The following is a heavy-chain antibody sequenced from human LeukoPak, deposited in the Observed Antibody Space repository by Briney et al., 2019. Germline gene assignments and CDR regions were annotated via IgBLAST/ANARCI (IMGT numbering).Heavy chain of an antibody. Sequence: PSETLSLTCTVSGYSISSGYYWGWIRQPPGKGLGWIGSIYHSGSTYYNPSLKSRVTIPVDTSKNQFSLKLSSVTAADTAVYYCATAHCSGGSCYPLYYYYMDVWGKGTTVTVSS. CDR1: GYSISSGYY. CDR2: IYHSGST. V-gene: IGHV4-38-2*02. D-gene: IGHD2-15*01. CDR3: ATAHCSGGSCYPLYYYYMDV. J-gene: IGHJ6*03.